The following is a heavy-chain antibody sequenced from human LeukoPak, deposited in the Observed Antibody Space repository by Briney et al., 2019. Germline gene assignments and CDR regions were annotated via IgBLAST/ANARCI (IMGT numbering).Heavy chain of an antibody. J-gene: IGHJ6*02. Sequence: ASVKVSCKASGYTFTSYGISWVRQAPGQGLEWMGWISAYNGNTNYAQKLQGRVTMTTDTSTSTAYMELRSLRSDDTAVYYCARVWTTVTTTLGYYYGMDVWGQGTTVTVSS. CDR1: GYTFTSYG. CDR3: ARVWTTVTTTLGYYYGMDV. V-gene: IGHV1-18*01. CDR2: ISAYNGNT. D-gene: IGHD4-17*01.